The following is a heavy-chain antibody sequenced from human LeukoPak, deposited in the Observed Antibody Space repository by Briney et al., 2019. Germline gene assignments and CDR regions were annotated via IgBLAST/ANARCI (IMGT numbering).Heavy chain of an antibody. Sequence: GGSLRLSCAASGFTFSSYAMSWVRQAPGKGLEWVSAISGSGGSTYYADSVKGRFTISRDNSKNTLYLQMNSLRAEDTAVYYCAKDRRYGILTGYWNYWGQGTLVTVSS. J-gene: IGHJ4*02. CDR2: ISGSGGST. V-gene: IGHV3-23*01. D-gene: IGHD3-9*01. CDR3: AKDRRYGILTGYWNY. CDR1: GFTFSSYA.